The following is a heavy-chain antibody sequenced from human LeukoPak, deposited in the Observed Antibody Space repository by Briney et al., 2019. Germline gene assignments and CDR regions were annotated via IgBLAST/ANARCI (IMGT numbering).Heavy chain of an antibody. V-gene: IGHV3-23*01. D-gene: IGHD4-17*01. CDR2: ISADSST. CDR3: ARDFGDLDAFDV. J-gene: IGHJ3*01. CDR1: GFTFGTYA. Sequence: GGSLRLSCSASGFTFGTYAVSWVRQAPGKGLEWVSAISADSSTFYADSVRGRFIVSRDNSKNTLYLQMSSLRAEDTALYYCARDFGDLDAFDVWGQGTMVTVSS.